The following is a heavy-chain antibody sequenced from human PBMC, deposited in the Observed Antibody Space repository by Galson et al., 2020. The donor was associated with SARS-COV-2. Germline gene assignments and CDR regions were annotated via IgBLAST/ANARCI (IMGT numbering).Heavy chain of an antibody. V-gene: IGHV3-7*03. Sequence: GGSLRLSCVASGFTFSSYWMNWVRQAPGKGLEWVANIRQDGIEKHYVDSAKGRFTISRDNAQNSLYLEMNSLRAEDTAVYYCAGAGSLVYWVQGTLVTVSS. CDR1: GFTFSSYW. CDR2: IRQDGIEK. J-gene: IGHJ4*02. D-gene: IGHD2-15*01. CDR3: AGAGSLVY.